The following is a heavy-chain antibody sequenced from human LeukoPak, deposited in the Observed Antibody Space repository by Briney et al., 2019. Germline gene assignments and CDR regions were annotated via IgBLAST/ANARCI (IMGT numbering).Heavy chain of an antibody. CDR2: ISYDGSNK. D-gene: IGHD2-2*01. J-gene: IGHJ6*02. CDR1: GFTFSSYA. V-gene: IGHV3-30-3*01. Sequence: GGSLRLSCAASGFTFSSYALHWVRQAPGKGLEWVAVISYDGSNKYYADSVKGRFTISRDNAKNSLYLQMNSLRAKDTAVYYCARYCSSTSCYYYYGMDVWGQGTTVTVSS. CDR3: ARYCSSTSCYYYYGMDV.